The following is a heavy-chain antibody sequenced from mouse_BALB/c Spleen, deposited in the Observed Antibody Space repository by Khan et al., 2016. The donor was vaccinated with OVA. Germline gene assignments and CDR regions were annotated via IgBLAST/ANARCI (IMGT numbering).Heavy chain of an antibody. J-gene: IGHJ1*01. V-gene: IGHV9-3-1*01. CDR2: INTYTGEP. Sequence: QIQLVQSGPELKKPGETVKISCKASGYTFTNYGMNWVKQAPGKGLKWMGWINTYTGEPTYADDFKGRFAFSLETSASTAYLQINNLKNEDTATYFCARNGNHWYFDVWGAGTTVTVSS. CDR1: GYTFTNYG. D-gene: IGHD2-1*01. CDR3: ARNGNHWYFDV.